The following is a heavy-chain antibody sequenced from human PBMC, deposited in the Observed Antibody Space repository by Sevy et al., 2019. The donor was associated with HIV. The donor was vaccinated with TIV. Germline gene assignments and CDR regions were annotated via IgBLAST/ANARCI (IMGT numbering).Heavy chain of an antibody. CDR3: VSLFLSYRSGWSYFDY. D-gene: IGHD6-19*01. CDR1: GYTVNDKY. Sequence: GGSLRLSCAISGYTVNDKYIIWVRQAPGKGLEWVSVIFSSGSTYYADSAKGRFTISRDNSKNTVYLQMNSLRAEDTAVYYCVSLFLSYRSGWSYFDYWGQGTLVTVSS. J-gene: IGHJ4*02. CDR2: IFSSGST. V-gene: IGHV3-66*02.